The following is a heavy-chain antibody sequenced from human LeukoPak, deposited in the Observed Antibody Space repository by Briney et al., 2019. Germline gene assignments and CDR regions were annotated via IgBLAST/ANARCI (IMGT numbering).Heavy chain of an antibody. V-gene: IGHV4-59*01. Sequence: SVTLSFNASVSACTINCFHWGWHGPPPGKGLEWFGNIYDTGSTNYSPSLKIRVTVTVDTSKNKFSLKLSSVTAADTAVYYCAGSRRDGYNYYPDYWGQGTLVTVSS. CDR1: ACTINCFH. CDR2: IYDTGST. D-gene: IGHD5-24*01. CDR3: AGSRRDGYNYYPDY. J-gene: IGHJ4*02.